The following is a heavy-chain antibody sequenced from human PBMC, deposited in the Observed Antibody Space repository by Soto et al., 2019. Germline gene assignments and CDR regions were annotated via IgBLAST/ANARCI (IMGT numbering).Heavy chain of an antibody. CDR3: VKGGTTSAFSTFDI. V-gene: IGHV3-30*18. CDR2: ISYDGGNE. Sequence: QVQLVESGGGVVQPGRSLRLSCAASGFTFSHYAFHWVRQAPGKGLAWVAGISYDGGNEYYADSEKGRFTISRDSPKNTLYLQMNNLRPEDMAVYYCVKGGTTSAFSTFDIWGQGTVVTVSS. D-gene: IGHD1-1*01. CDR1: GFTFSHYA. J-gene: IGHJ3*02.